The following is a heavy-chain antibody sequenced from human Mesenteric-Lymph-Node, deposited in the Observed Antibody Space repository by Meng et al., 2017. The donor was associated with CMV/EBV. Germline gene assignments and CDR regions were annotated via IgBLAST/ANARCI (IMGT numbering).Heavy chain of an antibody. J-gene: IGHJ4*02. CDR2: INHSGST. D-gene: IGHD3-3*01. CDR1: GGSFSGYY. Sequence: SETLSLTCAVYGGSFSGYYWSWIRQPPGKGLEWIGEINHSGSTNYNPSLKSRVTISVDTSKNQFSLKLSSVTAADTAVYYCARGRQRGFWSGPSDYWGQGTLVTVSS. V-gene: IGHV4-34*01. CDR3: ARGRQRGFWSGPSDY.